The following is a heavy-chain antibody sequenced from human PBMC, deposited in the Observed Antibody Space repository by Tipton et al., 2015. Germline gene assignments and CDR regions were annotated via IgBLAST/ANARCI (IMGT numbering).Heavy chain of an antibody. V-gene: IGHV4-30-4*08. CDR3: ARVPTRHSSLRMDV. CDR1: GGPIGSGDYY. D-gene: IGHD6-13*01. CDR2: IYYSGST. Sequence: TLSLTCTVSGGPIGSGDYYWSWIRQHPGKGLEWIGYIYYSGSTYYNPSLKSRVIISVDMSKNQFSLKLSSVTAADTAVYYCARVPTRHSSLRMDVWGQGTTVTVSS. J-gene: IGHJ6*02.